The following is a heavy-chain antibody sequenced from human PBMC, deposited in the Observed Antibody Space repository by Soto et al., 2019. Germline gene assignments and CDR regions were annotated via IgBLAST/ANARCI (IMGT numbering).Heavy chain of an antibody. V-gene: IGHV3-30*18. CDR1: GFTFSSYG. CDR2: ISYDGSNK. D-gene: IGHD2-15*01. Sequence: QVQLVESGGGVVQPGRSLRLSCAASGFTFSSYGMHWVRQAPGRGLEGVAVISYDGSNKYYADSVKGRFTISRDNSKNTLYLQMNSLRAEDTAVYYCAKTGYCSGGSCYSWYFDYWGQGTLVTVSS. J-gene: IGHJ4*02. CDR3: AKTGYCSGGSCYSWYFDY.